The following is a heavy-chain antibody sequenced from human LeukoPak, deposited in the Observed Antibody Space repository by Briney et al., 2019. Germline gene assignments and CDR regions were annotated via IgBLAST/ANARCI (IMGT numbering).Heavy chain of an antibody. V-gene: IGHV4-4*07. CDR2: IYTSGST. CDR1: GGSISSYY. J-gene: IGHJ3*02. Sequence: SETLSLTCTVSGGSISSYYWSWIRQPAGKGLEWIGRIYTSGSTNYNPSLKSRVTMSVDTSKNQFPLKLSSVTAADTAVYYCARDDPGSPVQDAFDIWGQGTMVTVSS. CDR3: ARDDPGSPVQDAFDI. D-gene: IGHD4-17*01.